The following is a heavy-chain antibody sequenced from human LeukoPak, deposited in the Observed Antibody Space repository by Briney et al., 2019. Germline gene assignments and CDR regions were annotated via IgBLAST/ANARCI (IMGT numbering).Heavy chain of an antibody. V-gene: IGHV3-21*01. Sequence: GGSLRLSCAASGFTFSSYSMNWVRQAPGKGLEWVSSISSSSSYIYYADSVKGRFTISRDNAKNSLYLQMNSLRAEDTAVYYCAGNDQRELLAFDIWGQGTMVTVSS. CDR1: GFTFSSYS. CDR3: AGNDQRELLAFDI. CDR2: ISSSSSYI. D-gene: IGHD1-26*01. J-gene: IGHJ3*02.